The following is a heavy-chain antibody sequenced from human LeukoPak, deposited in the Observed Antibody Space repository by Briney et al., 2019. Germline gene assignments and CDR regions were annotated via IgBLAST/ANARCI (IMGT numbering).Heavy chain of an antibody. CDR2: VYISGST. Sequence: SQTLSLTCTVSGGSISSGDYYWSWIRQPAGKGLEWIGRVYISGSTNYNPSLKSRVTISLDTSKNQFSLRLSSVTAADTAVYYCASSNDYGDYAFEYWGQGTLVTVSS. CDR1: GGSISSGDYY. D-gene: IGHD4-17*01. V-gene: IGHV4-61*02. J-gene: IGHJ4*02. CDR3: ASSNDYGDYAFEY.